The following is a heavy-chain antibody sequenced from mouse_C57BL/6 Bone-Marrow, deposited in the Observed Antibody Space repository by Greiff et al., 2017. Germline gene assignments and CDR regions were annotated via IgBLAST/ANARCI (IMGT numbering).Heavy chain of an antibody. J-gene: IGHJ1*03. Sequence: VQLKQSGAELVKPGASVKLSCTASGFNIKDYYMPWVKQRTEQGLEWIGRIDPEDGEPKYATKFQGKATITADTSSNTAYLQLSSLTSEDTAVYYCARDCYGNNGYFDVWGTGTTVTVSS. CDR2: IDPEDGEP. D-gene: IGHD2-1*01. V-gene: IGHV14-2*01. CDR3: ARDCYGNNGYFDV. CDR1: GFNIKDYY.